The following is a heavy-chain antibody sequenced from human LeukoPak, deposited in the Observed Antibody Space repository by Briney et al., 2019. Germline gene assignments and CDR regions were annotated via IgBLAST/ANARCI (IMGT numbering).Heavy chain of an antibody. V-gene: IGHV3-21*01. CDR1: GFTFSSYS. CDR2: ISSSSRYI. J-gene: IGHJ4*02. D-gene: IGHD4-17*01. CDR3: ARDLRLHFDY. Sequence: PGGSLRLSCAASGFTFSSYSMNWVRQAPGKGLEWVSSISSSSRYIYYADSVKGRFTISRDNAKNSLYLQMNSLRAEDTAVYYCARDLRLHFDYWGQGTLVTVSS.